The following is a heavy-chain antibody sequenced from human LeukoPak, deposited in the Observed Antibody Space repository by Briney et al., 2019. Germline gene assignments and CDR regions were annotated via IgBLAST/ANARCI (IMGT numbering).Heavy chain of an antibody. CDR3: ARETSLAGFASGLGFNY. V-gene: IGHV4-59*01. CDR2: IYGSGYT. J-gene: IGHJ4*02. CDR1: GGSISGWY. Sequence: SETLSLTCTVSGGSISGWYWSWIRQPPGKGLEWIGYIYGSGYTNYNPSLKSRVTMSIDTSKNHFSLKLASVTAADTATYYCARETSLAGFASGLGFNYWGQGILVTVSS. D-gene: IGHD6-19*01.